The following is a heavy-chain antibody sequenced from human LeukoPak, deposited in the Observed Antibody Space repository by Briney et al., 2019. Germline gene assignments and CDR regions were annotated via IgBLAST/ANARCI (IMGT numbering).Heavy chain of an antibody. D-gene: IGHD2-21*02. Sequence: GGSLRLSCAASGFTFSSYAMSWVRQAPGKGLEWVSAISGSGGSTCYADSVKGRFTISRDNSKNTLYLQMNSLRAEDTAVYYCAKAVAVTDYYYYYMDVWGKGTTVTVSS. J-gene: IGHJ6*03. CDR3: AKAVAVTDYYYYYMDV. CDR1: GFTFSSYA. CDR2: ISGSGGST. V-gene: IGHV3-23*01.